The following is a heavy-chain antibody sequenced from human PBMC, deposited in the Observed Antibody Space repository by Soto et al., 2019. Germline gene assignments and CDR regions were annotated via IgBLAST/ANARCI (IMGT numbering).Heavy chain of an antibody. D-gene: IGHD2-8*01. CDR1: GYTFSTFW. V-gene: IGHV5-10-1*01. CDR2: IDPSDSYT. Sequence: GESLKISCPGFGYTFSTFWISWVRQMPGKGLEWMGRIDPSDSYTTYSPSFQGHVTSSADKSISTAYLQWGSLKASDTAMYFCARIYCTTTTCDSWFDPWGQGTLVTVSS. J-gene: IGHJ5*02. CDR3: ARIYCTTTTCDSWFDP.